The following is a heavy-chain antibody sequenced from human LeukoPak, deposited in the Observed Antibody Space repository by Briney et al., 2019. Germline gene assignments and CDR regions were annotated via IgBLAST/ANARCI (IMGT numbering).Heavy chain of an antibody. J-gene: IGHJ3*02. CDR2: INVDGTAE. CDR1: GFGFSTIY. CDR3: ARDPYRFAFDI. Sequence: GGPLRLSCAASGFGFSTIYMSWVRQTPGQGLEWVANINVDGTAEYYVDSVKGRFTISRDNANNSLCLQMNSLRAEDTAVYYCARDPYRFAFDIWGQGTVVLVSS. V-gene: IGHV3-7*03. D-gene: IGHD1-26*01.